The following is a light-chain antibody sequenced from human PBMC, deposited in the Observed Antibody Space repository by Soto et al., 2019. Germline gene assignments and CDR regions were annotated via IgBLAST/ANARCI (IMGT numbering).Light chain of an antibody. CDR1: QSVSSSS. CDR2: DAS. V-gene: IGKV3-20*01. J-gene: IGKJ1*01. Sequence: EIVFTQSPGTLSLSPGERATLSCRASQSVSSSSLAWYQQKRGQAPRLLIHDASSRATGIPDRFSGSGSGTDFTLTISRLEPEDFAVYYCQQYGGSPRTLGQGTKVDIK. CDR3: QQYGGSPRT.